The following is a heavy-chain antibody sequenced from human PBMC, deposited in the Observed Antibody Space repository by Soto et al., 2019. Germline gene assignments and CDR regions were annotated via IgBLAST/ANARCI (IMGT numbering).Heavy chain of an antibody. CDR1: GGSISSSSYY. CDR2: IYYSGST. J-gene: IGHJ4*02. CDR3: ARHKYYFDY. V-gene: IGHV4-39*01. Sequence: SETLSLTCTVSGGSISSSSYYWGWIRQPPGKGLEWIGSIYYSGSTYYNPSLKSRVTISVDTSKNQFSLKLSSVTAADTAVYYCARHKYYFDYWGQGTLVTAPQ.